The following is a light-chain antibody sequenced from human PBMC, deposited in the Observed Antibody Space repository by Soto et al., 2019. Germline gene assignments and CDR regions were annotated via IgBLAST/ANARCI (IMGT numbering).Light chain of an antibody. Sequence: QSVLTQPASVSGSPGQSIAISCTGTRSDVGGYDYVSWYQQQPDKAPKLMIYEVTKRPSGVSNRFSGSKSGNTASLTISGLQSEDEADYYCSSHTRGSTRVFGTGTKVTVL. CDR1: RSDVGGYDY. J-gene: IGLJ1*01. CDR2: EVT. CDR3: SSHTRGSTRV. V-gene: IGLV2-14*01.